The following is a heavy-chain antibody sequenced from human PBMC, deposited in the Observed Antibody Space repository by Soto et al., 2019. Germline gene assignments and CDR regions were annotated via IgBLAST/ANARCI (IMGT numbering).Heavy chain of an antibody. CDR3: SRGLSSGWSRFDY. V-gene: IGHV4-4*02. CDR1: GGSISSDYW. D-gene: IGHD6-19*01. CDR2: MYHSGST. J-gene: IGHJ4*02. Sequence: QVQLQESGPGLVKPSGTLSLTCAVSGGSISSDYWWPWVRQPPGKGLEWIAEMYHSGSTNYNPSHKSRITISVEKSKNQISLKLRSVTAADTAVYYCSRGLSSGWSRFDYWGQGTLVTVSS.